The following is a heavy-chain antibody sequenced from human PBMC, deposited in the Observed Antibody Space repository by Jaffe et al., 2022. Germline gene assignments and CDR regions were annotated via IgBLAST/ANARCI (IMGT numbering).Heavy chain of an antibody. J-gene: IGHJ4*02. V-gene: IGHV3-7*05. CDR1: GFTFSSYW. D-gene: IGHD3-9*01. CDR2: IKQDGSEK. CDR3: ARDDVLRYFDWLSSGGRHDY. Sequence: EVQLVESGGGLVQPGGSLRLSCAASGFTFSSYWMSWVRQAPGKGLEWVANIKQDGSEKYYVDSVKGRFTISRDNAKNSLYLQMNSLRAEDTAVYYCARDDVLRYFDWLSSGGRHDYWGQGTLVTVSS.